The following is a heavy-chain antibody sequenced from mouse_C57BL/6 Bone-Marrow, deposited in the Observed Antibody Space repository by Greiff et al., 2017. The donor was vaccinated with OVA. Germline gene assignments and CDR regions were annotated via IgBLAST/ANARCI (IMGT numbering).Heavy chain of an antibody. CDR3: AINWDLAY. D-gene: IGHD4-1*01. CDR1: GYTFTSYD. J-gene: IGHJ2*01. V-gene: IGHV1-85*01. Sequence: QVQLKESGPELVKPGASVKLSCKASGYTFTSYDINWVKQRPGQGLEWIGRIYPRDGSTKYNEKFKGKATLTVDTSSSTAYMELHSLTSEDSAVYFCAINWDLAYWGQGTTLTVSS. CDR2: IYPRDGST.